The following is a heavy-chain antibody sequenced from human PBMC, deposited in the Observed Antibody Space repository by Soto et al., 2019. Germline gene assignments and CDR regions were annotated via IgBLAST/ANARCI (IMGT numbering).Heavy chain of an antibody. V-gene: IGHV4-4*02. CDR3: ARGGGWKFDY. CDR1: GDSISSDKW. D-gene: IGHD6-19*01. Sequence: QVQLQESGPGLVKPSGTLSLTCAVSGDSISSDKWWSWVRQPPGKGLEWIGEIYHSGRTNCNPSLKSRVTISVEKSKLQFSLELSSMTAADTAVYYCARGGGWKFDYWGQGSLVTVSS. J-gene: IGHJ4*02. CDR2: IYHSGRT.